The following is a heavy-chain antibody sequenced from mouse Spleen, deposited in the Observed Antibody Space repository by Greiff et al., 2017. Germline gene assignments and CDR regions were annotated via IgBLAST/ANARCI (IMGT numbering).Heavy chain of an antibody. D-gene: IGHD2-4*01. CDR3: ARPSTMIIPYAMDY. CDR2: IWSGGST. CDR1: GFSLTSYG. J-gene: IGHJ4*01. Sequence: VQLQQSGPGLVQPSQSLSITCTVSGFSLTSYGVHWVRQSPGKGLEWLGVIWSGGSTDYNAAFISRLSISKDNSKSQVFFKMNSLQADDTAIYYCARPSTMIIPYAMDYWGQGTSVTVSS. V-gene: IGHV2-2*01.